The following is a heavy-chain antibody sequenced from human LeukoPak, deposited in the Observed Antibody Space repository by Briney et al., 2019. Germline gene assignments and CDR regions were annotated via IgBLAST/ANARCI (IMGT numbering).Heavy chain of an antibody. CDR2: IHYSGST. Sequence: PSETLSLTCTVSGGSISSYYWSWIRQPPGKGLEWIGYIHYSGSTNYNPSLKSRVTISVDTSKNQFSLKLSSVTAADTAVYYCARGSPYEAPGYFDYWGQGTLVTVSS. J-gene: IGHJ4*02. CDR1: GGSISSYY. CDR3: ARGSPYEAPGYFDY. D-gene: IGHD5-12*01. V-gene: IGHV4-59*08.